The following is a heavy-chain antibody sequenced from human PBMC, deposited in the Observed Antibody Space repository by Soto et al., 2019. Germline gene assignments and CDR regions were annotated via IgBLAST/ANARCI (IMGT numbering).Heavy chain of an antibody. CDR3: ARTLQDYGMDV. CDR1: GYAISSSNW. V-gene: IGHV4-28*01. J-gene: IGHJ6*02. Sequence: QVQLQESGPGLVKPSDTLALTCAVSGYAISSSNWWGWIRQPPGKGLEWIGDIYYSGSTYSTASLNSRVTMSVDTSKNQFSLKLSSVTAVDTAVYYCARTLQDYGMDVWGQGTTVTVSS. CDR2: IYYSGST.